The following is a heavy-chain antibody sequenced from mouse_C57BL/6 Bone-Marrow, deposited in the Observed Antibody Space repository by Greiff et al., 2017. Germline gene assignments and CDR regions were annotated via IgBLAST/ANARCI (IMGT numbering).Heavy chain of an antibody. D-gene: IGHD1-1*01. CDR1: GYTFTSYW. J-gene: IGHJ1*03. Sequence: QVPLPPPGPELVQPGASVTLSCKASGYTFTSYWMHWVKQRPGQGLEWIGNINPSNGGTNYNEKFKSKATLTVDKSSSTAYMQLSSLTSEDAAVYYCARTYYYGSSYWYFDVWGTGTTVTVSS. V-gene: IGHV1-53*01. CDR3: ARTYYYGSSYWYFDV. CDR2: INPSNGGT.